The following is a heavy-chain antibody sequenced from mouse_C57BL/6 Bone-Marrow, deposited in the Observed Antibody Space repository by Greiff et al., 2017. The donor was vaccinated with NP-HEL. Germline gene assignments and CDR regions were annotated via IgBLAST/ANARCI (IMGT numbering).Heavy chain of an antibody. V-gene: IGHV1-80*01. Sequence: QVQLQQSGAELVKPGASVKISCKASGYEFSNYWMNWVKQRPGKGLEWIGQIYPGGGDTKYNGKFKDKATLTADKSSSTAYMQLSRLTSEDSAVYFCARGAYWGQGTLVTVSA. J-gene: IGHJ3*01. CDR1: GYEFSNYW. CDR2: IYPGGGDT. CDR3: ARGAY.